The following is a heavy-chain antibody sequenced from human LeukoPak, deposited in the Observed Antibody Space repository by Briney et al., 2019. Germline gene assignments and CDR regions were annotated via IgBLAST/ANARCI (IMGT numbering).Heavy chain of an antibody. CDR1: GFTFSSYA. Sequence: GGSLRLSCAASGFTFSSYAMSWVRQAPGKGLEWVSAISGSGDTTYYADSVKGRFTISRDNAKNSLYLQMNSLRAEDTAVYYCARPRTEKQLDWFDPWGQGTLVTVSS. CDR2: ISGSGDTT. V-gene: IGHV3-23*01. D-gene: IGHD6-13*01. CDR3: ARPRTEKQLDWFDP. J-gene: IGHJ5*02.